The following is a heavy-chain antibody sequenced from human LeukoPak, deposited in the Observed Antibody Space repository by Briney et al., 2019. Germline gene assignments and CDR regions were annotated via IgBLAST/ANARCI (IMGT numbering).Heavy chain of an antibody. CDR1: GDSVSSNSAT. CDR2: TYYRSKWYD. CDR3: ARGSGVFDFSRSRVNHWFDP. J-gene: IGHJ5*02. V-gene: IGHV6-1*01. D-gene: IGHD6-13*01. Sequence: SQTLSLTCAISGDSVSSNSATWNWIRQSPSRGLEWLGGTYYRSKWYDDYAVSVKSRITINSDTSGNQFSLQLNSVTPEDTAVYYCARGSGVFDFSRSRVNHWFDPWGQGTLSPSP.